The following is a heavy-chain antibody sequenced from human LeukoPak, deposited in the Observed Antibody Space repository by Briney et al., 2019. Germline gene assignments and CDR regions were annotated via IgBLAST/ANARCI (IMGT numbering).Heavy chain of an antibody. V-gene: IGHV1-2*02. J-gene: IGHJ4*02. Sequence: GASVKVSFKASGYTFTGYYMHWVRQAPGQGLEWMGWINPNSGGTNYAQKFQGRVTMTRDTSISTAYMELSRLRSDDTAVYYCARQSISGSSLSYFDYWGQGTLVNVSS. CDR2: INPNSGGT. D-gene: IGHD3-22*01. CDR3: ARQSISGSSLSYFDY. CDR1: GYTFTGYY.